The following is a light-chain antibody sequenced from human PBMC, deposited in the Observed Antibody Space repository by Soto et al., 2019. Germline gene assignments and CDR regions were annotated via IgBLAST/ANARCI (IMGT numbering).Light chain of an antibody. Sequence: QSVLTQPASVSGSLGQSITMSCTGTSTDVGGYNFVSWYQQHPDKAPTLLIYEVTNRPSGVSNRFSGSKSGNTASLTISGLQAEDEADYYCSSYTSTGTPVFGTGTKVTVL. CDR1: STDVGGYNF. J-gene: IGLJ1*01. CDR3: SSYTSTGTPV. CDR2: EVT. V-gene: IGLV2-14*01.